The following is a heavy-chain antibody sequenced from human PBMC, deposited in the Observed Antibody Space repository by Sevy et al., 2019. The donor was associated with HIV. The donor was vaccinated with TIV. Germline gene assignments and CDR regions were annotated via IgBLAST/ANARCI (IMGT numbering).Heavy chain of an antibody. V-gene: IGHV4-39*02. CDR1: GGSISTGPYY. D-gene: IGHD1-20*01. CDR3: AKSLKAWYDFPSFDH. CDR2: MYGTVEPNGNT. J-gene: IGHJ4*02. Sequence: SETLSLTCSISGGSISTGPYYWAWIRQSPGKGPEWLGSMYGTVEPNGNTYYNPTLKTRIDMSMDKSNNRFALSLRSVIAADTAVYFCAKSLKAWYDFPSFDHWSQGIPVTVSS.